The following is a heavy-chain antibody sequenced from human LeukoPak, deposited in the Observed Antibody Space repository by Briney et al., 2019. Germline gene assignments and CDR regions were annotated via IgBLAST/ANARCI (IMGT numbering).Heavy chain of an antibody. J-gene: IGHJ5*02. CDR2: IKQDGSEK. Sequence: QPGGSLRLSCAASGFTFSSYWMHWVRQAPGKGLEWVANIKQDGSEKYYVDSVKGRFTISRDNTKNSLYLQMNSLRAEDTAVYYCARDVGGYYDILTGYSGNWFDPWGQGTLVTVSS. D-gene: IGHD3-9*01. V-gene: IGHV3-7*01. CDR1: GFTFSSYW. CDR3: ARDVGGYYDILTGYSGNWFDP.